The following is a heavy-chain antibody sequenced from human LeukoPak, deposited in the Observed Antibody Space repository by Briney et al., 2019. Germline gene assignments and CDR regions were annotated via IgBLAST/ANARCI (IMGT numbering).Heavy chain of an antibody. CDR3: ARTRYYDFWSGYLFDY. CDR2: IYSGGST. V-gene: IGHV3-66*01. J-gene: IGHJ4*02. CDR1: GFTVSSNY. Sequence: PGGSLRLSCAASGFTVSSNYMSWVRQAPGKGLEWVSVIYSGGSTYYADSVKGRLTISRDNSKNTLYLQMNSLRAEDTAVYYCARTRYYDFWSGYLFDYWGQGTLVTVSS. D-gene: IGHD3-3*01.